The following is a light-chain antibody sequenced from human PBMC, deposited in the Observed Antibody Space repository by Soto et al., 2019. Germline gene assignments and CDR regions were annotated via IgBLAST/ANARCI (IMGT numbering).Light chain of an antibody. CDR3: QQTSSFPLT. V-gene: IGKV1-12*01. CDR2: AAS. Sequence: DVQMTQSPSSVSAAVGDRVTITCRASQGLTSWLAWYQQKPGKAPKLLIYAASSLQSGVQSRFSGSGSGTDFTLTIRSLQPEDFVTYYRQQTSSFPLTFVGGTKVEIK. CDR1: QGLTSW. J-gene: IGKJ4*01.